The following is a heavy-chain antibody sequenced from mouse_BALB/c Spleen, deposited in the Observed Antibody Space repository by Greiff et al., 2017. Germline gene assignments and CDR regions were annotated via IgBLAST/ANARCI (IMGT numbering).Heavy chain of an antibody. D-gene: IGHD2-4*01. CDR3: VRDRDDYGYYYAMDY. Sequence: QVQLQQSGPGLVAPSQSLSITCTVSGFSLTSYDISWIRQPPGKGLEWLGVIWTGGGTNYNSAFMSRLSISKDNSKSQVFLKMNSLQTDDTAIYYCVRDRDDYGYYYAMDYWGQGTSVTVSS. J-gene: IGHJ4*01. V-gene: IGHV2-9-2*01. CDR1: GFSLTSYD. CDR2: IWTGGGT.